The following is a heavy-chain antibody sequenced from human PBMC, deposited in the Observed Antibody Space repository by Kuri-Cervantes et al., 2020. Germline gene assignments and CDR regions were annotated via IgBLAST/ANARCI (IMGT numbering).Heavy chain of an antibody. V-gene: IGHV4-4*07. Sequence: SETLSLTCTVSGGSISSYYWSWIRQPAGKGLEWIGRIYTSGSTNYNPSLKSRVTISVDKSKNQFSLKLSSVTAADTAVYYCARSVVVSAGDYFDYWGQGTLVTVSS. CDR2: IYTSGST. J-gene: IGHJ4*02. D-gene: IGHD2-2*01. CDR3: ARSVVVSAGDYFDY. CDR1: GGSISSYY.